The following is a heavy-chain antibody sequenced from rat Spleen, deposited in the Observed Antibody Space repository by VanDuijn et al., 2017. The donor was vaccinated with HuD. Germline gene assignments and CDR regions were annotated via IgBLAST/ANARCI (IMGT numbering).Heavy chain of an antibody. CDR2: ISYDGSST. CDR3: ATTPSRDFDS. V-gene: IGHV5S10*01. J-gene: IGHJ2*01. CDR1: GFSFSDYN. Sequence: EVQLVESGGGLVQPGRSLILSCAASGFSFSDYNMAWVRQAPKKGLEWVATISYDGSSTYYRDSVKGRFTISRDNAKSTLYLQMDSLRSEDTATYYCATTPSRDFDSWGQGVMVTVSS. D-gene: IGHD3-1*01.